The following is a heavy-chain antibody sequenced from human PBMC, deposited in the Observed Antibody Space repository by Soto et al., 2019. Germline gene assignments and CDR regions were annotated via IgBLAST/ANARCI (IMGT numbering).Heavy chain of an antibody. D-gene: IGHD2-8*01. CDR2: ISYDGSNK. CDR1: GFTLGRYT. J-gene: IGHJ6*02. CDR3: ARDSGGYCTCCPDMDV. Sequence: LGLPVAASGFTLGRYTMPWVRQAPGKGLEWVALISYDGSNKYYTDSVMGRFTISRDNSKNTLYLQTNSLRTEDTAVYSCARDSGGYCTCCPDMDVWGQGTTVTVSS. V-gene: IGHV3-30-3*01.